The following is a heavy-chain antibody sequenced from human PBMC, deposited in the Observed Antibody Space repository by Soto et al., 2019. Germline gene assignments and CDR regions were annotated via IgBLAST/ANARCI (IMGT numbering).Heavy chain of an antibody. V-gene: IGHV3-23*01. CDR1: GFTFSSYA. Sequence: GGSLRLSCAASGFTFSSYAMSWVRQAPGKGLEWVSAISGSGGSTYYADSVKGRFTISRDNSKNTLYLQMNSLRAEDTAVYYCAKGTDSSSSENYYYYYGMDVWGQGTTVTVSS. CDR2: ISGSGGST. D-gene: IGHD6-6*01. J-gene: IGHJ6*02. CDR3: AKGTDSSSSENYYYYYGMDV.